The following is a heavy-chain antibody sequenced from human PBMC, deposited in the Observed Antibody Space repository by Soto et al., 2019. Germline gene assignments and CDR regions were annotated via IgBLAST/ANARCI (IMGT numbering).Heavy chain of an antibody. CDR2: IKPDGSQR. V-gene: IGHV3-7*01. CDR3: ANPTDLDY. J-gene: IGHJ4*02. Sequence: GGSLSLSCVASGFIFSNDWMSWVRQAPGKGLEWVGSIKPDGSQRWHADSVKGRFTISRDHAKNSLYLQMNSLRAEDTALYYCANPTDLDYWGQGTPVTVSS. CDR1: GFIFSNDW.